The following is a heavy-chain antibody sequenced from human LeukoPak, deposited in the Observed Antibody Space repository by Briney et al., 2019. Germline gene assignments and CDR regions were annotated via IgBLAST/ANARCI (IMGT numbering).Heavy chain of an antibody. Sequence: SETLSLTCTVSGGSISSSSYYWGWIRQPPGKGLERVGSIYCSGSTYYNPSLKSRVTISVDTSKNQFSLKLSSVTAADTAVYYCARKPEATVTFDYWGQGTLVTVSS. CDR2: IYCSGST. CDR3: ARKPEATVTFDY. D-gene: IGHD4-17*01. J-gene: IGHJ4*02. V-gene: IGHV4-39*01. CDR1: GGSISSSSYY.